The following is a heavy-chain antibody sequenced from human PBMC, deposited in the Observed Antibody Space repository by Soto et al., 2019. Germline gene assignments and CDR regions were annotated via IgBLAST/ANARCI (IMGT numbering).Heavy chain of an antibody. Sequence: EVQLVESGGGLIQPGGSLRLSCAVSGFTVSNNYMSWVRQAPGKGLEGVSVIYSGGYTAYGDSVKGRFTISRDNSKNTLYLQMYTAGAHAGAVFFWATQPGGGGYWGQGTLVTVSS. V-gene: IGHV3-53*01. D-gene: IGHD3-10*01. CDR2: IYSGGYT. CDR3: ATQPGGGGY. J-gene: IGHJ4*02. CDR1: GFTVSNNY.